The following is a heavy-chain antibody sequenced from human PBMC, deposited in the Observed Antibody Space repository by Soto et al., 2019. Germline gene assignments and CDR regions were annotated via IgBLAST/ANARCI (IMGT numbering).Heavy chain of an antibody. Sequence: EASVKVSCKASGYTFTSYYMHWVRQAPGQGLEWMGIINPSGGSTSYAQKFQGRVTMTRDTSTSTVYMELSSLRSEDTAVYYCARDMGNWNDVNYFDYWGQGTLVTVSS. D-gene: IGHD1-20*01. J-gene: IGHJ4*02. CDR2: INPSGGST. V-gene: IGHV1-46*03. CDR3: ARDMGNWNDVNYFDY. CDR1: GYTFTSYY.